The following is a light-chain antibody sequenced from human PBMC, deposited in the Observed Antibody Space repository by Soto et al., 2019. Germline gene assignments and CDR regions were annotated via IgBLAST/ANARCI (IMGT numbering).Light chain of an antibody. CDR2: EVS. Sequence: QSLLTQPASVSVSPGQSITISCTGTSSDVGGYNYVSWYQQHPGKAPKLMIYEVSNRPSGVSNRSSGSKSGNTASLTISGLQAEDEADYYCSSYTSSTFYVFGTGTKVTVL. CDR3: SSYTSSTFYV. V-gene: IGLV2-14*01. J-gene: IGLJ1*01. CDR1: SSDVGGYNY.